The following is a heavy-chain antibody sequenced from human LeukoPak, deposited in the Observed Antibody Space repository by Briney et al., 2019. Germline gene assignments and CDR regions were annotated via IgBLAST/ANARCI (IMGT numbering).Heavy chain of an antibody. J-gene: IGHJ5*02. CDR1: GYTFTSYG. CDR2: ISAYNGNT. V-gene: IGHV1-18*01. CDR3: ARDLLGAAAGNNDP. Sequence: GASVKVSCKASGYTFTSYGISWVRQAPGQGLEWMGWISAYNGNTDYAQKFQGRVTMTTDTSTSTAYMDLRSLRSDDTAVYYCARDLLGAAAGNNDPWGQGTLVTVSS. D-gene: IGHD6-13*01.